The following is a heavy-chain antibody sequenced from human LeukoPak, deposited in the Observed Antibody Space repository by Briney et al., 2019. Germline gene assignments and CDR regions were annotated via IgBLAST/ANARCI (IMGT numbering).Heavy chain of an antibody. CDR2: INPDGSTT. J-gene: IGHJ5*02. D-gene: IGHD3-22*01. CDR3: ARVLSGSWDWFDP. CDR1: GFTFSRYW. V-gene: IGHV3-74*01. Sequence: QPGESLRLSCAASGFTFSRYWIHWVRQAPGKGLEWVSRINPDGSTTTYADSVRGRFTISRDNADNTVYLQMNSLRAEDTAVYYCARVLSGSWDWFDPWGQGTLVTVSS.